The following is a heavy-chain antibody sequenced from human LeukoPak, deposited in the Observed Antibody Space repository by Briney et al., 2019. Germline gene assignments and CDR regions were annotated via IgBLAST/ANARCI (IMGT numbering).Heavy chain of an antibody. D-gene: IGHD6-19*01. Sequence: ASVKVSCKASGYTFTSYGISWVRQAPGQGLEWMGWISAYNGNTNYAQKFQGRVTMTRDTSTSTVYVELSSLRSEDTAVYYCARDLYSSGWPNGDYWGQGTLVTVSS. V-gene: IGHV1-18*01. CDR2: ISAYNGNT. CDR1: GYTFTSYG. J-gene: IGHJ4*02. CDR3: ARDLYSSGWPNGDY.